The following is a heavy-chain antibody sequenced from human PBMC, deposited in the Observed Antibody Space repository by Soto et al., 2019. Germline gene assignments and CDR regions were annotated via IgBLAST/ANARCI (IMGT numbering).Heavy chain of an antibody. V-gene: IGHV3-23*01. D-gene: IGHD6-19*01. Sequence: PGGSLRLSCAASGFTFSTLAMGWVRQAPGKGLEWVSVIDYTGGTTYYTDSVKGRFIISRGNSKKILYLQMNSLRTEDTAIYYCAKDATRTSGWYYFDYWGRGALVTVSS. CDR2: IDYTGGTT. CDR1: GFTFSTLA. CDR3: AKDATRTSGWYYFDY. J-gene: IGHJ4*02.